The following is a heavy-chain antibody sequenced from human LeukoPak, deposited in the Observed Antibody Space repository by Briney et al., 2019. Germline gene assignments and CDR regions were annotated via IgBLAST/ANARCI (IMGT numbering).Heavy chain of an antibody. J-gene: IGHJ4*02. CDR3: ARRLSAIRWYFDY. V-gene: IGHV5-51*01. D-gene: IGHD5-18*01. CDR1: GYSFTSYW. Sequence: GESLKISCKGSGYSFTSYWIGWVRQMPGKGLEWMGIIYPGDSDTRYSPSFQGQVTISADKSISTVYLQWSSLKASDTAMYYCARRLSAIRWYFDYWGQGTLVTVSS. CDR2: IYPGDSDT.